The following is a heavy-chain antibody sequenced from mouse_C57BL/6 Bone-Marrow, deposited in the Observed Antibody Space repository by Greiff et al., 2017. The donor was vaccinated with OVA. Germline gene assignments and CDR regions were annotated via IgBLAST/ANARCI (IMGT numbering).Heavy chain of an antibody. D-gene: IGHD4-1*01. Sequence: EVMLVESGPELVKPGASVKISCKASGYSFTGYYMNWVKQSPEKSLEWIGEINPSTGGTTYNQKFKAKATLTVDKSSSTAYMQLKSLTSEDSAVYYCARGGELGAMDYWGQGTSVTVSS. CDR2: INPSTGGT. CDR1: GYSFTGYY. V-gene: IGHV1-42*01. J-gene: IGHJ4*01. CDR3: ARGGELGAMDY.